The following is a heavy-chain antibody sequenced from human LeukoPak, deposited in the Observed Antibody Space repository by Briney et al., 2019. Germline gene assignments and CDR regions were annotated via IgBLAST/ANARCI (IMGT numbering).Heavy chain of an antibody. CDR2: INPNSGGT. V-gene: IGHV1-2*02. CDR3: ARERSYYDFWSGYSDYYYGMDV. Sequence: GSVKVSCKASGYTFTGYYMHWVRQAPGQGLEWMGWINPNSGGTNYAQKFQGRVTMTRDTSISTAYMELSRLRSDDTAVYYCARERSYYDFWSGYSDYYYGMDVWGQGTTVTVSS. J-gene: IGHJ6*02. CDR1: GYTFTGYY. D-gene: IGHD3-3*01.